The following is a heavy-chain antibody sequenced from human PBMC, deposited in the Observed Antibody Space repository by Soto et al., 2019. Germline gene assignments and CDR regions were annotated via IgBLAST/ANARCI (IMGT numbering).Heavy chain of an antibody. CDR3: ARVETVTTISFAGFDP. V-gene: IGHV1-3*01. CDR2: INAGNGNT. D-gene: IGHD4-17*01. J-gene: IGHJ5*02. CDR1: GYTFTSYA. Sequence: QVPLVQSGAEVKKPGASVKVSCKASGYTFTSYAMHWVRQAPGQRLEWMGWINAGNGNTKYSQKFQGRVTITRDTSASTAYMELSSLRSEDTAVYYCARVETVTTISFAGFDPWGQGTLVTVSS.